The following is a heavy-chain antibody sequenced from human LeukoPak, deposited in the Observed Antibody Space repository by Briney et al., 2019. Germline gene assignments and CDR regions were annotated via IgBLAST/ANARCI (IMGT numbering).Heavy chain of an antibody. CDR3: ARGTPSGRQDY. Sequence: SETLSLTCTVSGVSISSSSYYWGWIRQPPGKGLEWIGSTYYGGSTYYNPSLKSRVTISVDTSKNQFSLKVSSVTAADTAVYFCARGTPSGRQDYWGQGTLVTVSS. J-gene: IGHJ4*02. D-gene: IGHD1-26*01. CDR1: GVSISSSSYY. V-gene: IGHV4-39*07. CDR2: TYYGGST.